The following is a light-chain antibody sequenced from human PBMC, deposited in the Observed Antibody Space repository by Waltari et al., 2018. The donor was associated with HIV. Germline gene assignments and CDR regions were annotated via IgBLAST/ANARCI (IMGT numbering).Light chain of an antibody. V-gene: IGLV2-14*03. CDR2: DVS. CDR3: SSLTSSDTVV. J-gene: IGLJ2*01. CDR1: HTDGGGYNA. Sequence: QSALTPPTSVSWSSGQSSNLSCTGTHTDGGGYNAAPWYQQHPANAPKLVILDVSNRPSGVSNRFSGSKSGNTASLTISGLQAEDEADYYCSSLTSSDTVVFGGGTKLTVL.